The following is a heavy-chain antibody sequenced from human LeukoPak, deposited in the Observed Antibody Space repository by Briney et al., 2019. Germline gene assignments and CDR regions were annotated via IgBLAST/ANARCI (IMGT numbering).Heavy chain of an antibody. Sequence: PGGSLRLSCAASGFTFSSYSINWVRQAPGKGLEWVSSISSSSSYTYYADSVKGRFTISRDNSKNTLYLQMNSLRAEDTAVYHCARDCSPCYGSGSYYYGMDVWGQGTTVTVSS. CDR3: ARDCSPCYGSGSYYYGMDV. D-gene: IGHD3-10*01. CDR2: ISSSSSYT. V-gene: IGHV3-21*01. CDR1: GFTFSSYS. J-gene: IGHJ6*02.